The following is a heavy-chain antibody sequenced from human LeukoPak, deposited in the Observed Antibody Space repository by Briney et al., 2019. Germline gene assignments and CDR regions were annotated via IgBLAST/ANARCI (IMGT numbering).Heavy chain of an antibody. Sequence: SETLSLTCTVSGGSISSYYWSWIRQPAGKGLEWIGRIYTSGCTNYNPSLKIRVTMSVDTSQNQFSLKLSSVTAADTAVYYCARDRGYSSGWYYFDYWGQGTLVTVSS. CDR3: ARDRGYSSGWYYFDY. V-gene: IGHV4-4*07. CDR1: GGSISSYY. J-gene: IGHJ4*02. CDR2: IYTSGCT. D-gene: IGHD6-19*01.